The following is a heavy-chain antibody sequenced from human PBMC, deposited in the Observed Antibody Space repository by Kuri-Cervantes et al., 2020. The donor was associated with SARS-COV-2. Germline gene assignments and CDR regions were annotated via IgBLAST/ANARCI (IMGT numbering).Heavy chain of an antibody. J-gene: IGHJ4*02. CDR1: GGSISSYY. D-gene: IGHD2-2*01. Sequence: SETLSLTCTVSGGSISSYYWSWIRQPPGKGLEWIGYIYYSGSTNYNPPLKSRVTISVDTSKNQSSLKLSTVTAADTAVYYCARKGYQLLNDYLGQGTLVTVSS. CDR3: ARKGYQLLNDY. CDR2: IYYSGST. V-gene: IGHV4-59*12.